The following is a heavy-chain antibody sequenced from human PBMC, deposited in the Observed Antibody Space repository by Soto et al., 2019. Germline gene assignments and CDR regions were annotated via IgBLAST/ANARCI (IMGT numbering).Heavy chain of an antibody. CDR3: ASTLQYCTSTSCYPWGIFDY. V-gene: IGHV3-48*02. CDR1: GFTFSDYA. Sequence: EGQLVESGGGLVQTGGPLRLSYAASGFTFSDYALNLVSQAPGEGLEWIAYISSSSITIYLADSLKGRFTISRDNANNSLYLQMNSLRDEDTAVYYCASTLQYCTSTSCYPWGIFDYCAQGTLVTVSS. J-gene: IGHJ4*02. CDR2: ISSSSITI. D-gene: IGHD2-2*01.